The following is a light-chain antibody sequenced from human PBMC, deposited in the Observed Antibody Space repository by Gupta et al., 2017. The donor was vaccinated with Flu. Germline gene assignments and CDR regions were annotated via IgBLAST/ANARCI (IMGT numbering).Light chain of an antibody. J-gene: IGLJ3*02. CDR3: QSYESSLSTWV. V-gene: IGLV1-40*01. CDR2: GHN. Sequence: QSVLTQPPSVSGAPVQRVTISCTASSSNIGAGYDVHWYQQLPGTAPKLLIYGHNNRPSGVPDRFSGSKSGTSASLAITGLQAEEESDYYCQSYESSLSTWVFGGGTKLTVL. CDR1: SSNIGAGYD.